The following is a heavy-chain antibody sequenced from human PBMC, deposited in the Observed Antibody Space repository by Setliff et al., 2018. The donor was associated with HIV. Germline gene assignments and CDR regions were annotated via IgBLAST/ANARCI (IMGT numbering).Heavy chain of an antibody. CDR3: ASVLFNRKGWHWDR. Sequence: GGSLRLSCAASGFTFSSYEMDWFRQAPGKGLEWVSYITGSSDTIYYADSVKGRFTISRDNAKNSLYLQMNSLRAEDTAVYYCASVLFNRKGWHWDRWGQGTLVTVPS. D-gene: IGHD6-19*01. J-gene: IGHJ4*02. CDR2: ITGSSDTI. V-gene: IGHV3-48*03. CDR1: GFTFSSYE.